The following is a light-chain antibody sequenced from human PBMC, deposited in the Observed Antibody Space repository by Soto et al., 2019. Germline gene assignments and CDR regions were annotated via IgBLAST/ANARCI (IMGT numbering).Light chain of an antibody. Sequence: MTQSPVTLSVSPGERATLSCRASQFIGSNLAWYQQKPAQPPRLLIYDASTRVNGIPARFSGSGSGTEFTLTISSLQSEDFAVYYCQQYNNWPPLTFGGGTKVDIK. V-gene: IGKV3-15*01. CDR1: QFIGSN. CDR3: QQYNNWPPLT. CDR2: DAS. J-gene: IGKJ4*01.